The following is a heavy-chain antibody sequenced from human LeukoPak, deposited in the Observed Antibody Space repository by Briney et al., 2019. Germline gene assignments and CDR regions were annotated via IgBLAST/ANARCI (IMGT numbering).Heavy chain of an antibody. CDR2: I. Sequence: SETLSLTCTVSGGSISSRSYFWVWIRQPPGKGLEWIASIYNPSLRSRVTISMDTSKNHFSLKLSSVTAADTAVYYCARGAAGAARPGGIGYYYYMDVWGKGTTVTVSS. V-gene: IGHV4-39*02. D-gene: IGHD6-6*01. J-gene: IGHJ6*03. CDR1: GGSISSRSYF. CDR3: ARGAAGAARPGGIGYYYYMDV.